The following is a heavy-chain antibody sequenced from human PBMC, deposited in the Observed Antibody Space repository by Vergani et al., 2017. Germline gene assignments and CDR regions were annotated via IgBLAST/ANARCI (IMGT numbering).Heavy chain of an antibody. D-gene: IGHD3-22*01. CDR2: IIPIFGTT. CDR3: ARSSGYYSYYFDF. CDR1: GGTFSSNS. V-gene: IGHV1-69*13. J-gene: IGHJ4*02. Sequence: GQLAQSGAEVKKPGSSVKVSCKASGGTFSSNSISWVRQAPGQGLEWMGRIIPIFGTTSYAQKFQGRVTILADESTSTAYMELSSLRSEDTAVYYCARSSGYYSYYFDFLGQGTLVTVSS.